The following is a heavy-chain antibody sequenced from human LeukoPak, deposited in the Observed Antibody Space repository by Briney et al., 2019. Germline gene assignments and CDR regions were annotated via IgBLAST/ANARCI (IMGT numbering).Heavy chain of an antibody. CDR1: GFTFSSYG. J-gene: IGHJ1*01. CDR2: IRYDGSNK. Sequence: GGSLRLSCAASGFTFSSYGLHWVRQAPGKGLEWVAFIRYDGSNKYYADSVKGRFTISRDNSKNTLYLQMNSLRAEDTAVYYCAKGDYSSGWAFQHWGQGTLVTVSS. D-gene: IGHD6-19*01. V-gene: IGHV3-30*02. CDR3: AKGDYSSGWAFQH.